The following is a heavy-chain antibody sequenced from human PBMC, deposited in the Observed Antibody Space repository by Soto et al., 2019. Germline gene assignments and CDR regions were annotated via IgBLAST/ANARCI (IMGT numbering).Heavy chain of an antibody. Sequence: GGSLRLSCAASGFTFSSYAMSWVRQAPGKGLEWVSAISGSGGSTYYADSVKGRFTISRDNSKNTLYLQMNSLRAEDTAVYYCAKSHPGYSRSWPDAFDIWGQGTMVTVSS. D-gene: IGHD6-13*01. CDR1: GFTFSSYA. CDR3: AKSHPGYSRSWPDAFDI. J-gene: IGHJ3*02. CDR2: ISGSGGST. V-gene: IGHV3-23*01.